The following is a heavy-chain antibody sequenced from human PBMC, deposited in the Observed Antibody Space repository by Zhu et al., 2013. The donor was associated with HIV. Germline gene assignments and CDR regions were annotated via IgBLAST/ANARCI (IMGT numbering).Heavy chain of an antibody. D-gene: IGHD1-20*01. Sequence: EVQLVESGGGLVQPGRSLRLSCSASGFTSRDYAMHWVRQAPGKGLEWVSGISWNSGSIGYADSVKGRFTISRDNAKNSLYLQMNSLRAEDTALYYCAKDVTGFPGWNSFDYWGQGTLGHRLL. CDR3: AKDVTGFPGWNSFDY. V-gene: IGHV3-9*02. CDR1: GFTSRDYA. J-gene: IGHJ4*02. CDR2: ISWNSGSI.